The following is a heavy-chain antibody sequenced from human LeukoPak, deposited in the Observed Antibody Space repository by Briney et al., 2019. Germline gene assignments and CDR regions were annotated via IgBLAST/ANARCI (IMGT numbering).Heavy chain of an antibody. Sequence: PGGSLRLSCAASGFTFSSYGMHWVRQAPGKGLEGVAFIRYDGSNKYYADSVKGRFTISRDNSKNTLYLQMNSRRAEDTAVYYCARHYMTTVTKGAFDIWGQGTMVTVSS. J-gene: IGHJ3*02. V-gene: IGHV3-30*02. D-gene: IGHD4-17*01. CDR1: GFTFSSYG. CDR2: IRYDGSNK. CDR3: ARHYMTTVTKGAFDI.